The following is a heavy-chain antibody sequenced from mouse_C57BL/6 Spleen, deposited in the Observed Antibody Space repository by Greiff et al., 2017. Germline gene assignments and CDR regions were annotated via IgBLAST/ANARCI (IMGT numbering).Heavy chain of an antibody. J-gene: IGHJ1*03. Sequence: EFQLHQSGPELVKPGASVKLPCKASGYTFTDYNMDWVKQSPGQSLEWIGDINPNNGGTIYNQKFKGKATLTVDKSSSTAYMELRSLTSEDTAVYYGARDPPFEYYGRGYFDVWGTGTTVTVSS. CDR2: INPNNGGT. D-gene: IGHD1-1*01. CDR1: GYTFTDYN. CDR3: ARDPPFEYYGRGYFDV. V-gene: IGHV1-18*01.